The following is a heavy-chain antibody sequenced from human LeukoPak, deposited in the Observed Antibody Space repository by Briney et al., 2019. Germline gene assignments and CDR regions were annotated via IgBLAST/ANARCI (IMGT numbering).Heavy chain of an antibody. D-gene: IGHD3-3*01. V-gene: IGHV4-61*01. CDR1: GGSVSSGSYY. CDR3: ARDRRAGREWLEAFDI. CDR2: IFYSGST. Sequence: SETLSLTCTVSGGSVSSGSYYWSWIRQPPGKGLEWVGYIFYSGSTNYNPSLKSRVTISVDTSKNQFSLKLSSVTAADTAVYYCARDRRAGREWLEAFDIWGQGTMVTVSS. J-gene: IGHJ3*02.